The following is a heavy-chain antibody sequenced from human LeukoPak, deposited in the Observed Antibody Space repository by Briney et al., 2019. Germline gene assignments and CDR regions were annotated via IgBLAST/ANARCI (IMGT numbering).Heavy chain of an antibody. J-gene: IGHJ4*02. CDR1: GFTFSSYA. V-gene: IGHV3-23*01. CDR2: ISASGANI. D-gene: IGHD3-10*01. Sequence: GGSLRLSCAASGFTFSSYAMSWVRQAPGKGLEWVSAISASGANIYYADSVKGRFIISRDNSRSTVFLQMHSLRAEDTAVYWCVKESLRDTGFGQWYFFDYWGQGTLVTVSS. CDR3: VKESLRDTGFGQWYFFDY.